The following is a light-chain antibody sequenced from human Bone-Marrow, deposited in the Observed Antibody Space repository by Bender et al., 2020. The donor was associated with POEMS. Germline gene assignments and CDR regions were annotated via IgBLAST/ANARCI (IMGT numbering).Light chain of an antibody. CDR3: CSYAGTNTLV. V-gene: IGLV2-23*02. Sequence: QSALTQPASVSGSPGQSITISCTGTNSDVGNYNLVSWYQQLPGQAPKLIIYEVTKRASGISYRFSGSKSGNTASLTISGLQAEDESDYYCCSYAGTNTLVFGGGTNLTVL. CDR2: EVT. J-gene: IGLJ2*01. CDR1: NSDVGNYNL.